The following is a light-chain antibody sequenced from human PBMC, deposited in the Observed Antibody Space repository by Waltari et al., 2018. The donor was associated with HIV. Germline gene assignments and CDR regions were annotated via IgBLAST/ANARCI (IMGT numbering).Light chain of an antibody. V-gene: IGLV1-47*01. CDR1: SSNIGAGYD. J-gene: IGLJ3*02. CDR2: GNN. CDR3: AAWDDSLGGLWV. Sequence: QSVLTQPPSVSGAPGQRVTISCTGSSSNIGAGYDVYWYQQLPGTAPKLLIYGNNQRPSGVPDRFSGSRSGTSASLAISGLRSEDEADYYCAAWDDSLGGLWVFGGGTKLTVL.